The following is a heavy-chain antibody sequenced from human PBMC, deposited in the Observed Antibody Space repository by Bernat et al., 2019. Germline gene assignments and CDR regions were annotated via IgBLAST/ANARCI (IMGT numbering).Heavy chain of an antibody. CDR2: ISGSGGST. Sequence: EVQLLESGGDLVQPGGSLRLSCAASGFTFSSYAMSWVRQAPGKGLEWVSAISGSGGSTYYADSVKGRFTISRDNSKNTLYLQMNSLRAEDTAVYYCAKDRIGQGGGSCVDYWGQGTLVTVSS. D-gene: IGHD2-15*01. J-gene: IGHJ4*02. CDR1: GFTFSSYA. CDR3: AKDRIGQGGGSCVDY. V-gene: IGHV3-23*01.